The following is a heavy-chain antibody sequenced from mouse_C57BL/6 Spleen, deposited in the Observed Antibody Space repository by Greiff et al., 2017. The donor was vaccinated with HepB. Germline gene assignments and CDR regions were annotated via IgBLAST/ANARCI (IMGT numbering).Heavy chain of an antibody. V-gene: IGHV5-16*01. D-gene: IGHD1-1*01. CDR1: GFTFSDYY. Sequence: EVKLMESEGGLVQPGSSMKLSCTASGFTFSDYYMAWVRQVPEKGLEWVANINYDGSSTYYLDSLKSRFIISRDNAKNILYLQMSSLKSEDTATYYCARTVVAPDWYFDVWGTGTTVTVSS. J-gene: IGHJ1*03. CDR2: INYDGSST. CDR3: ARTVVAPDWYFDV.